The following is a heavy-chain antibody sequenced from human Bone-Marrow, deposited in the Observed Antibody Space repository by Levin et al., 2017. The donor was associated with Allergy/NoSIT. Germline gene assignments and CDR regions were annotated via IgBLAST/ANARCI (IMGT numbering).Heavy chain of an antibody. CDR1: GASISNTNFY. V-gene: IGHV4-39*02. CDR3: ARLMTTVTT. J-gene: IGHJ5*02. Sequence: SETLSLTCAVSGASISNTNFYWAWIRQPPGKGLEWIASFFYTGTTTYYNPSLKRRVTVSVDTSKNHLSLRLTSATAADTAVYYCARLMTTVTTWGRGTLVTVSS. CDR2: FFYTGTTT. D-gene: IGHD4-17*01.